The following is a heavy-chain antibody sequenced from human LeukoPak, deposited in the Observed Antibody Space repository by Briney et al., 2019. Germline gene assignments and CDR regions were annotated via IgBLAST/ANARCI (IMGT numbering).Heavy chain of an antibody. V-gene: IGHV3-33*01. Sequence: GGSLRLSCAASGFTFSSYGMHWVRQAPGEGLEWVAVIWYDGSNKYYADSVKGRFTISRDNSKNTLYLQMNSLRAEDTAVYYCARAGSCSQADYWGQGTLVTVSS. J-gene: IGHJ4*02. CDR3: ARAGSCSQADY. D-gene: IGHD1-26*01. CDR2: IWYDGSNK. CDR1: GFTFSSYG.